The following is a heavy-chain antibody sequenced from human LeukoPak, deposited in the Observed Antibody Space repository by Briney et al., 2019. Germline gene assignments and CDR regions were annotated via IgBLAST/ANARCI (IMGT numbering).Heavy chain of an antibody. CDR1: GFTFSSYA. V-gene: IGHV3-23*01. CDR2: ISGSGGTT. D-gene: IGHD6-6*01. CDR3: AKFSSSSLESQAGWCARYYMDV. J-gene: IGHJ6*03. Sequence: PGGSLRLSCAGSGFTFSSYAMSWVRQAPGKGLEWVSTISGSGGTTYYADSVKGRFTISRDNSKNTLYLEMNSLRAEDTAVYYCAKFSSSSLESQAGWCARYYMDVWGKGTTVTVSS.